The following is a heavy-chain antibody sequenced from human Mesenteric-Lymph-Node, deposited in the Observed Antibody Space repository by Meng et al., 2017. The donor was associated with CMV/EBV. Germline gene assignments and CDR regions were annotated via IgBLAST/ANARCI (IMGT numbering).Heavy chain of an antibody. J-gene: IGHJ3*02. Sequence: FSGDSVTSGGHYWSWIRQTTGKGLEWIGYIYYTGSTSDNPSLKGRVTISLDTSKNQFSLKLASVNAADTAVYYCAGYSSSWGGAFDIWAKGQWSPSPQ. CDR3: AGYSSSWGGAFDI. V-gene: IGHV4-61*08. CDR1: GDSVTSGGHY. CDR2: IYYTGST. D-gene: IGHD6-13*01.